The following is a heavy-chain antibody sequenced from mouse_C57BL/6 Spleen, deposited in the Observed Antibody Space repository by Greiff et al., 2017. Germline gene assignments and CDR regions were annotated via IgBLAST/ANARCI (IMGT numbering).Heavy chain of an antibody. CDR2: INPNNGGT. CDR1: GYTFTDYN. J-gene: IGHJ4*01. D-gene: IGHD2-5*01. Sequence: VQLKESGPELVKPGASVKMSCKASGYTFTDYNMHWVKQSHGKSLEWIGYINPNNGGTSYNQKFKGKATLTVNKSSSTAYMELRSLTSEDSAVYYCAREAYYSNYYYAMDYWGQGTSVTVSS. V-gene: IGHV1-22*01. CDR3: AREAYYSNYYYAMDY.